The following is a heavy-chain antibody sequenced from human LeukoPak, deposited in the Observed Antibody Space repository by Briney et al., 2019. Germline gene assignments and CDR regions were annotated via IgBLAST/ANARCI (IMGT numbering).Heavy chain of an antibody. V-gene: IGHV3-53*04. CDR3: ARERITMVRGVQRDAFDI. J-gene: IGHJ3*02. Sequence: PGGSLRLSCAASGFTASSNYMSWDRPAPGKGLEGVSVLYSGGSTYYADSVKGRLTISRHNSKNTLYLQMNSLRAEDTAVYYCARERITMVRGVQRDAFDIWGKGTMVTVSS. D-gene: IGHD3-10*01. CDR2: LYSGGST. CDR1: GFTASSNY.